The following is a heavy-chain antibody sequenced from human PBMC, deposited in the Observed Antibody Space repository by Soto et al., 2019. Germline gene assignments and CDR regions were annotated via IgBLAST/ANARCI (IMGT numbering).Heavy chain of an antibody. CDR3: ARGVTAGVDY. Sequence: QVQLVQSGAEVREPGASVKVSCKASGYSFTSLDINWVRQTTGQGLEWMGWMQPSSGRTGYAQKFQGVVTMTRDTSISTSYMELSSITSDDTAFYYCARGVTAGVDYWGQGTLVTVAS. CDR1: GYSFTSLD. J-gene: IGHJ4*02. V-gene: IGHV1-8*01. CDR2: MQPSSGRT. D-gene: IGHD1-26*01.